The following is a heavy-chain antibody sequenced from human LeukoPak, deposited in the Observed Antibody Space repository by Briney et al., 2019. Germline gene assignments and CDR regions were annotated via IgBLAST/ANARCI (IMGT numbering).Heavy chain of an antibody. CDR3: ARDRYSYGYWSDI. Sequence: ASVKVSCKASGYTFSIYGISWMRQAPGQGLEWMGWISDYNGNTIYVQKFQGRVTMTTDTSTSTAYMELRSLRSDDTAVYYCARDRYSYGYWSDIWGQGIMVTVSS. J-gene: IGHJ3*02. V-gene: IGHV1-18*01. D-gene: IGHD5-18*01. CDR1: GYTFSIYG. CDR2: ISDYNGNT.